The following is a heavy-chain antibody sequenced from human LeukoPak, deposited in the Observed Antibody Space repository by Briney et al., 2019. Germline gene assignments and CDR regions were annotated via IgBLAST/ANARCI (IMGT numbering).Heavy chain of an antibody. D-gene: IGHD2-2*01. CDR2: IIPIFGTA. J-gene: IGHJ6*03. CDR3: ASPRYCSSTSCYRNYYYYMDV. CDR1: GGTFSSYA. Sequence: SVKVSRKASGGTFSSYAISWVRQAPGQGLEWMGGIIPIFGTANYAQKFQGRVTITADESTSTAYMELSSLRPEDTAVYYCASPRYCSSTSCYRNYYYYMDVWGKGTTVTVSS. V-gene: IGHV1-69*01.